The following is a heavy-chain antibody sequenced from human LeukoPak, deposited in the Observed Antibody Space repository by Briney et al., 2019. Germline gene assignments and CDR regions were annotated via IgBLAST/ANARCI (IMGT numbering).Heavy chain of an antibody. Sequence: PSETLSLTCTVSGGSISNYYWSWIRQPAGRGLEWIGRIHSTGSTNYNPSLKSRVTKSPDMSKNQFSLNLRSVTAADTAVYYCARGAATVSNDAFDIWGQGTMVTVSS. CDR2: IHSTGST. D-gene: IGHD1-1*01. V-gene: IGHV4-4*07. J-gene: IGHJ3*02. CDR1: GGSISNYY. CDR3: ARGAATVSNDAFDI.